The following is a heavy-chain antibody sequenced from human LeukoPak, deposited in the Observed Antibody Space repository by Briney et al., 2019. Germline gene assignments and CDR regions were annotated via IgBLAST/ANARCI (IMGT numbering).Heavy chain of an antibody. Sequence: ASVKVSCKASGYTFTSYGISWVRQAPGQGLEWMGWISAYNGNTHYAQKLQGRVTMTTDTSTSTVYMELRSLRSDDTAVYYCARRVWFGELLKFDPWGQGTLVTVSS. CDR1: GYTFTSYG. V-gene: IGHV1-18*01. J-gene: IGHJ5*02. CDR3: ARRVWFGELLKFDP. CDR2: ISAYNGNT. D-gene: IGHD3-10*01.